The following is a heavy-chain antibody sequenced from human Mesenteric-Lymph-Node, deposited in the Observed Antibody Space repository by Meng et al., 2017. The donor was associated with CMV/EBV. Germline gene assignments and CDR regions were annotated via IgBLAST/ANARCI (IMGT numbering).Heavy chain of an antibody. J-gene: IGHJ4*02. Sequence: GGSLRLSCVASGFTFSYYSMHWVRQSPEKGLEWVSYISSSKLIYYADSVKGRFTISRDNAKNALFLQMNSLRAEDTSVYYCTRGGVGPPDYWGQGALVTVSS. CDR1: GFTFSYYS. D-gene: IGHD1-26*01. V-gene: IGHV3-69-1*01. CDR2: ISSSKLI. CDR3: TRGGVGPPDY.